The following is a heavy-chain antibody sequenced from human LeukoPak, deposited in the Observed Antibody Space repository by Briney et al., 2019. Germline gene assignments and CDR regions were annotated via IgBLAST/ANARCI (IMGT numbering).Heavy chain of an antibody. J-gene: IGHJ4*02. Sequence: SETLSLTCAVYGGSFSGYYWSWIRQPPGKGLEWIGEISHSGSTNYNPSLKSRVTISVDTSKNQFSLKLSSVTAADTAVYYCARAPSYYYDSSGYYYGRAYYFDYWGQGTLVTVSS. V-gene: IGHV4-34*01. CDR3: ARAPSYYYDSSGYYYGRAYYFDY. CDR2: ISHSGST. CDR1: GGSFSGYY. D-gene: IGHD3-22*01.